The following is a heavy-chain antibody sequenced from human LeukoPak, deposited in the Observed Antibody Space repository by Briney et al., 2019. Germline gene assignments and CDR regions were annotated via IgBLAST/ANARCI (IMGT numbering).Heavy chain of an antibody. CDR3: ARGDYDYLSGTYSFDL. CDR1: GDSISRGTYY. Sequence: PSHTLSLTCTVSGDSISRGTYYWTWIRQPAGEGQEWIGRMAVNGRTNYHPSLNRRLTMSVNTSQHQFSLRLTSVTAADTAFYYCARGDYDYLSGTYSFDLWGQGIRVTVSS. CDR2: MAVNGRT. J-gene: IGHJ5*02. V-gene: IGHV4-61*02. D-gene: IGHD3-16*01.